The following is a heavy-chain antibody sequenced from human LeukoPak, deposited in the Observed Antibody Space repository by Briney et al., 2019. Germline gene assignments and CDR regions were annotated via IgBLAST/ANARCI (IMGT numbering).Heavy chain of an antibody. J-gene: IGHJ4*02. V-gene: IGHV3-53*04. CDR1: GFTFSSYA. D-gene: IGHD3-10*01. CDR2: FYSDGST. Sequence: GGSLRLSCAASGFTFSSYAMSWVRQAPGKGLEWVSVFYSDGSTHYADSVKGRFIISRHNSKNTVYLQMNSLRPEDTAVYYCARGHGSGSSGPDYWGQGTLVTVSS. CDR3: ARGHGSGSSGPDY.